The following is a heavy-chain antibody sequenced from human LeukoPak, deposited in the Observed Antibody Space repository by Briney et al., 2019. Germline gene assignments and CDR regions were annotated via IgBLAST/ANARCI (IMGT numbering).Heavy chain of an antibody. D-gene: IGHD6-19*01. V-gene: IGHV3-7*05. CDR3: VAGTTY. CDR2: IKQDGSQK. CDR1: GSTFSNIW. Sequence: GGSLRLSCAASGSTFSNIWMTWHRQAPGKGLEWVAIIKQDGSQKYYVDSVKGRFTISRDNARNSLYLQMNSLRAEDTAVYWAVAGTTYWGQGTLVTVSS. J-gene: IGHJ4*02.